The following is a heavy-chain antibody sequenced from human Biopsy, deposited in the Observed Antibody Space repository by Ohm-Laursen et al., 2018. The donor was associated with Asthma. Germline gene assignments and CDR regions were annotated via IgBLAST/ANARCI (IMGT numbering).Heavy chain of an antibody. CDR1: GVSLSSFG. V-gene: IGHV3-30*18. CDR2: ISYDGSKK. D-gene: IGHD1-20*01. Sequence: SLRLSCAASGVSLSSFGMNWVRQAPGKGLEWVAVISYDGSKKEYGDSVKGRFTISRDNSKDTVYLQMNGLRAEDTAVYYCAKGRYKWNDGYYGLDVWGQGTTVTVSS. J-gene: IGHJ6*02. CDR3: AKGRYKWNDGYYGLDV.